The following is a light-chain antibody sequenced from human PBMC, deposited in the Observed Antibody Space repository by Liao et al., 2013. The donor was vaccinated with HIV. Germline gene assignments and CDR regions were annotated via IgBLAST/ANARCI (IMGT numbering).Light chain of an antibody. Sequence: YVLTQPPSVSVAPGQTAVITCGGNNIGSRGVHWYQQRPGQAPVLVIYYERNRPSGIPERFSGSNSGNTATLTISGTQTMDEADYYCQAWDSNSWVFGGGTELTVL. CDR3: QAWDSNSWV. CDR1: NIGSRG. J-gene: IGLJ3*02. V-gene: IGLV3-21*01. CDR2: YER.